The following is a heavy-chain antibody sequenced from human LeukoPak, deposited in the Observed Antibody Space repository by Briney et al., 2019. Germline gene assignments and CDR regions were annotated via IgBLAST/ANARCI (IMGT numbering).Heavy chain of an antibody. CDR2: IIPIFGTA. V-gene: IGHV1-69*13. CDR1: GGTFSSYA. Sequence: GASVKVSCKASGGTFSSYAISWVRQAPGQGLEWMGGIIPIFGTANYAQKFQGRVTITADESTSTAYMELSSLRSEDTAVYYCASDGRVPAAPRYYYYYYMDVWGKGTTVTVSS. J-gene: IGHJ6*03. D-gene: IGHD2-2*01. CDR3: ASDGRVPAAPRYYYYYYMDV.